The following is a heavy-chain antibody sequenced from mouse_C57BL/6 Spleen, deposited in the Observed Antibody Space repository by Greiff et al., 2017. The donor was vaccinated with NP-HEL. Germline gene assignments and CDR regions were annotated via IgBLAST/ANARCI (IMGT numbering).Heavy chain of an antibody. D-gene: IGHD2-1*01. CDR1: GFTFSDYG. CDR3: AVLLWGY. V-gene: IGHV5-17*01. J-gene: IGHJ2*01. Sequence: EVKLMESGGGLVKPGGSLKLSCAASGFTFSDYGMHWVRQAPEKGLEWVAYISSGRSTIYYADTLKGRFTISRDNAKNTLFLQMTSLSSEDTAMYYCAVLLWGYWGQGTTLTVSS. CDR2: ISSGRSTI.